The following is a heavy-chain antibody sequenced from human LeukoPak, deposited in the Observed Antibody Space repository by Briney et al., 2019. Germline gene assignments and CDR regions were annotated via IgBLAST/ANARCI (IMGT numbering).Heavy chain of an antibody. Sequence: SVKVSCKASGGTFSSYAISWVRQAPGQGLEWMGGIIPIFGTANYAQKFQGRVTITADESTSTAYMELSSLRSEDTAVYYCARDGGGISSGWSPLDKRRQIRQKMTNWGQGTLVTVSS. CDR1: GGTFSSYA. D-gene: IGHD6-19*01. V-gene: IGHV1-69*13. CDR2: IIPIFGTA. J-gene: IGHJ4*02. CDR3: ARDGGGISSGWSPLDKRRQIRQKMTN.